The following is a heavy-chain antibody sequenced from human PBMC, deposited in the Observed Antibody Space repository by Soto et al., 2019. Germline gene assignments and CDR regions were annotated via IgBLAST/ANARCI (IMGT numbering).Heavy chain of an antibody. V-gene: IGHV3-15*07. CDR3: NSYPDFWGGHTPL. CDR2: VKSKADGGTA. J-gene: IGHJ4*02. CDR1: GFSITNTW. D-gene: IGHD3-3*01. Sequence: EVQLVESGGGLVQPGGSLRLSCAASGFSITNTWMHWVRQPPGKGLEWVGRVKSKADGGTADYAAPVKGRFTVSRDDSKNTQYLQTNSLKMEDTAVYYCNSYPDFWGGHTPLWGQGTLVTVSS.